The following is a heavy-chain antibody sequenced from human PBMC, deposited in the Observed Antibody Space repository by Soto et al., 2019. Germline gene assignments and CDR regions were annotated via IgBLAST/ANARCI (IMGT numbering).Heavy chain of an antibody. J-gene: IGHJ4*02. V-gene: IGHV3-66*01. Sequence: EVQLVESGGGLVQPGGSLRLSCAASGFTVSSNYMSWVRQAPGKGLEWVSVIYSGGSTYYADSVKGRFTISRDNSKNTLYLQMNSLRAEDTAVYYCARERRGRDPPGYSSSWYSFDYWGQGTLVTVSS. CDR3: ARERRGRDPPGYSSSWYSFDY. CDR1: GFTVSSNY. CDR2: IYSGGST. D-gene: IGHD6-13*01.